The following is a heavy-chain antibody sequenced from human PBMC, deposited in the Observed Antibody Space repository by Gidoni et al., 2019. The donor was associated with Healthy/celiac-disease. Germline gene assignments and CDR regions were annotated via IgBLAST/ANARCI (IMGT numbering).Heavy chain of an antibody. Sequence: EVQLVESGGGLVQPGGSLRLYCAASGFTFSSYSMNWVRKAPGKGLECVSYISSSSSTIYYADSVKGRFTISRDNAKNSLYLQMNSLRAEDTAVYYCARDSRWIAVAADAFDIWGQGTMVTVSS. V-gene: IGHV3-48*01. D-gene: IGHD6-19*01. CDR2: ISSSSSTI. CDR1: GFTFSSYS. CDR3: ARDSRWIAVAADAFDI. J-gene: IGHJ3*02.